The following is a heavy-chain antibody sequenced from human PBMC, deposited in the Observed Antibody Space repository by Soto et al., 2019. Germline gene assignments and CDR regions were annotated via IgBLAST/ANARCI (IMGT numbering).Heavy chain of an antibody. V-gene: IGHV4-4*02. Sequence: NPSETLSLTCAVSGGSISSSNWWSWVRQPPGKGLGWIGEIYHSGSTNYNPSLKSRVTISVDKSKNQFSLKLSSVTAADTAVYYCARGSRLYYYDSSGYFLYYFDYWGQGTLVTVSS. CDR3: ARGSRLYYYDSSGYFLYYFDY. J-gene: IGHJ4*02. D-gene: IGHD3-22*01. CDR1: GGSISSSNW. CDR2: IYHSGST.